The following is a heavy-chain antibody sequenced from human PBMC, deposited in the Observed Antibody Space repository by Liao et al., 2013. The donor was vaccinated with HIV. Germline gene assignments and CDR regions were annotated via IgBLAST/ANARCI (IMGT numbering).Heavy chain of an antibody. V-gene: IGHV4-4*07. CDR2: IYSSGSA. Sequence: QVQLQESGPGLVKPSETLSLTCTVSGGSISSYYWSWIRQPAGKGLEWIGRIYSSGSANYNPSLKSRVTMSVDTSKNQFSLKLSSVTAADTAVYYCARRGYYYDSSGYFESPYYYYYYMDVWGKGTTVTVSS. CDR3: ARRGYYYDSSGYFESPYYYYYYMDV. D-gene: IGHD3-22*01. CDR1: GGSISSYY. J-gene: IGHJ6*03.